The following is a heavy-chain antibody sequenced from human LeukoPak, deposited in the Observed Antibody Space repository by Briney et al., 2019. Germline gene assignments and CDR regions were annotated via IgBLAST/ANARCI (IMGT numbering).Heavy chain of an antibody. CDR2: IYYSGST. V-gene: IGHV4-59*08. CDR1: GGSISSYY. D-gene: IGHD4-17*01. J-gene: IGHJ5*02. Sequence: SETLSLTCTVSGGSISSYYWSWIRQPPGKGLEWIGYIYYSGSTNYNPSLKSRVTISVDTSKNQFSLKLSSVTAADTAVYYCASSSDYGDYYWFDPWGQGTLVTVSP. CDR3: ASSSDYGDYYWFDP.